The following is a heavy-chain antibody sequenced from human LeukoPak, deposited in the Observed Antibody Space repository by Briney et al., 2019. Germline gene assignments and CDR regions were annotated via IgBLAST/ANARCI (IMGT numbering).Heavy chain of an antibody. V-gene: IGHV3-74*01. J-gene: IGHJ3*02. CDR3: ARVFRQRTTRAFDI. Sequence: GGSLRLSCAASGFTFSSYWMHWVRQAPGKGLVWVSRINSDGSSTSYADSVKGRFTISGDNAKNTLYLQMNSLRAEDTAVYYCARVFRQRTTRAFDIWGQGTMVTVSS. D-gene: IGHD2/OR15-2a*01. CDR1: GFTFSSYW. CDR2: INSDGSST.